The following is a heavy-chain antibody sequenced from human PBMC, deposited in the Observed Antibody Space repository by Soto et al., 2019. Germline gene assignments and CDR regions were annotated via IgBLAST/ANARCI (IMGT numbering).Heavy chain of an antibody. D-gene: IGHD1-1*01. Sequence: PSVKVSCKASGYTFTSYDINWVRQASGQGLEWMGWMNPNSGNTGYAQTFQGRVTMTRNTSISTAYMELSSLRSEDTAVYYCARRNDTSPYYFDMDVWGQGTTVTVSS. V-gene: IGHV1-8*01. CDR2: MNPNSGNT. CDR3: ARRNDTSPYYFDMDV. J-gene: IGHJ6*02. CDR1: GYTFTSYD.